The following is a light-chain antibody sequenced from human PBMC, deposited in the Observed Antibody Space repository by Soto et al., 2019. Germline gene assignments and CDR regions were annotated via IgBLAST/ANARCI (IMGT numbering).Light chain of an antibody. CDR2: DAS. V-gene: IGKV1-5*01. J-gene: IGKJ1*01. CDR1: QGINRW. Sequence: DIQMSQSPSSLSASIGDSVTITCRASQGINRWLAWYQQKPGRAPKLLIYDASSLQSGVPSGFSGSGSGTEFALTISSLQPDDFATYHCQEYNTYSWAFGQGTKVGIK. CDR3: QEYNTYSWA.